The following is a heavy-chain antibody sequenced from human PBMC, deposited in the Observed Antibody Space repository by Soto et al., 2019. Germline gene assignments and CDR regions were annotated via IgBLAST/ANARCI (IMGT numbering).Heavy chain of an antibody. CDR2: IIPFFGTA. Sequence: ASVKVSCKASGYTFTSYYMHWVRQAPGQGLEWMGGIIPFFGTAKYSQKFEDRITITADESTNTVYMDLRSLTSEDTAIYYCATRITVFGLLIPPFDPWGQGTQVTVSS. V-gene: IGHV1-69*13. CDR3: ATRITVFGLLIPPFDP. CDR1: GYTFTSYY. J-gene: IGHJ5*02. D-gene: IGHD3-3*01.